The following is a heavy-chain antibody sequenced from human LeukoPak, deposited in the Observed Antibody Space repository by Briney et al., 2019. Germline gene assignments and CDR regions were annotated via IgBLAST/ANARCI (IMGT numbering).Heavy chain of an antibody. CDR1: GFTFSSYW. CDR2: IKQDGSEK. J-gene: IGHJ6*02. Sequence: GGSLRLSCAASGFTFSSYWMSWVRQAPGKGLEWVANIKQDGSEKYYVDSVKGRFTISRDNAKNSLYLQMNSLRAEDTAVYYCAARGLKYYDFWSCYYTGDYYYYGMDVWGQGTTVTVSS. CDR3: AARGLKYYDFWSCYYTGDYYYYGMDV. V-gene: IGHV3-7*01. D-gene: IGHD3-3*01.